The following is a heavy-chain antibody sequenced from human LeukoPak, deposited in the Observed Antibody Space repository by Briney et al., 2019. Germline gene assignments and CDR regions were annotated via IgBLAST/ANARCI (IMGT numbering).Heavy chain of an antibody. V-gene: IGHV1-46*01. CDR1: GYTFTSYY. D-gene: IGHD5-12*01. J-gene: IGHJ6*02. CDR2: INPSGGST. Sequence: ASVKVSCKAFGYTFTSYYMHWVRQAPGQGLEWMGIINPSGGSTSYAQKFQGRVTMTRDTSTSTVYMELSSLRSEDTAVYCCARGEWLRLGYYYYGMDVWGQGTTVTVSS. CDR3: ARGEWLRLGYYYYGMDV.